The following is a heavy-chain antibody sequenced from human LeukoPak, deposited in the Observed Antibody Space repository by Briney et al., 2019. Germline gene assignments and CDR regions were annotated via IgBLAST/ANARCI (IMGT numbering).Heavy chain of an antibody. CDR3: ARRHPYYYGSGTYSRED. CDR1: GGSIGNYY. CDR2: ISTSGTT. D-gene: IGHD3-10*01. J-gene: IGHJ4*02. V-gene: IGHV4-4*07. Sequence: SETLSLTCTVSGGSIGNYYWNWIRQPAGKGLEWIGRISTSGTTNYHPSLKSRVTLSLDTSKDQFSLNLRSVTAADTAIYFCARRHPYYYGSGTYSREDWGQGTLVTVSS.